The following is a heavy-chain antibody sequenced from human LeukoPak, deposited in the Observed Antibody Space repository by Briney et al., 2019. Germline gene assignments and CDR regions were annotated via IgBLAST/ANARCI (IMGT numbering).Heavy chain of an antibody. V-gene: IGHV3-48*04. CDR1: GFTFSNAW. D-gene: IGHD6-13*01. CDR2: ISSSGSTI. J-gene: IGHJ4*02. CDR3: ARDRSSSWDAVDY. Sequence: GGSLRLSCAASGFTFSNAWMNWVRQAPGKGLEWVSYISSSGSTIYYADSVKGRFTISRDNAKNSLYLQMNSLRAEDTAVYYCARDRSSSWDAVDYWGQGTLVTVSS.